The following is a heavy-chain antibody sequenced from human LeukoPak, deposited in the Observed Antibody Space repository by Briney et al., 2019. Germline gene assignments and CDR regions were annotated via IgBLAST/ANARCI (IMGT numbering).Heavy chain of an antibody. CDR1: GGSIASGGYH. D-gene: IGHD3-22*01. J-gene: IGHJ4*02. CDR3: ARGDYSMSGDYFPFDY. V-gene: IGHV4-31*03. CDR2: IYYAGSS. Sequence: SQTLSLTCNVSGGSIASGGYHWSWIRQHPGEGLEWIGYIYYAGSSYYNPSLTGRVTISVDTSKNQFSLRLTSVTAADTAVYYCARGDYSMSGDYFPFDYWGPGTLVTVSS.